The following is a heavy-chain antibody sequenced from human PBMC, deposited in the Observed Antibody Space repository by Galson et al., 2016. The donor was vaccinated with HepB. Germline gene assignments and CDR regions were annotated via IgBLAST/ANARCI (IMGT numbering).Heavy chain of an antibody. CDR3: AKVVSGWSSYCQTASLDS. CDR2: IWYDGTKK. Sequence: SLRLSCAASGFTFKNYGMHWVRQAPGKGLEWVAIIWYDGTKKYHKDPVKGRFTISRDNSKNTLYLEMNSLRADDTAVYYCAKVVSGWSSYCQTASLDSWGQGTLVTVSP. D-gene: IGHD3-3*01. CDR1: GFTFKNYG. J-gene: IGHJ4*02. V-gene: IGHV3-33*06.